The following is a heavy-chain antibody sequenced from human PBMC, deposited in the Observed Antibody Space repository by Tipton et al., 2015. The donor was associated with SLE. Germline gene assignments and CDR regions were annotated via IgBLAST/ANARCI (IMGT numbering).Heavy chain of an antibody. D-gene: IGHD3-22*01. J-gene: IGHJ3*02. Sequence: QPVQSGAEVKKPGASVKVSCKASGYTFTSYGISWVRQAPGQGLEWMGWISAYNGNTNYAQKLQGRVTMTTDTSTSTAYMELRSLRSDDTAVYYCARDTYYYDSSGYDDAFDIWGQGTMVTVSS. CDR3: ARDTYYYDSSGYDDAFDI. V-gene: IGHV1-18*01. CDR2: ISAYNGNT. CDR1: GYTFTSYG.